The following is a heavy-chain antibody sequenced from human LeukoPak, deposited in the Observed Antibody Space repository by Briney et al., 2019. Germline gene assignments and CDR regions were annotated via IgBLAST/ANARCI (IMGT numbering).Heavy chain of an antibody. D-gene: IGHD6-13*01. CDR2: IRSKANSYAT. J-gene: IGHJ3*02. CDR3: TSDGRGSSSWYAFDI. Sequence: GGSLRLSCAASGFTFSGSAMHWVRQASGKGLEWVGRIRSKANSYATAYAASVKGGFTISRDDSKNTAYLQMNSLKTEDTAVYYCTSDGRGSSSWYAFDIWGQGTMVTVSS. V-gene: IGHV3-73*01. CDR1: GFTFSGSA.